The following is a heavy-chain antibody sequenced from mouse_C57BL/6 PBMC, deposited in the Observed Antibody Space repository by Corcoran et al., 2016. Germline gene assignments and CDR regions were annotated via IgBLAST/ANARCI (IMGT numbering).Heavy chain of an antibody. CDR1: GYTFTDYY. CDR2: IYPGSGNT. D-gene: IGHD2-4*01. V-gene: IGHV1-76*01. CDR3: ASAPYDYDAGFAY. Sequence: QVQLKQSGAELVRPGASVKLSCKASGYTFTDYYINWVKQRPGQGLEWIARIYPGSGNTYYNEKFKGKATLTAEKSSSTAYMQLSSLTSEDSAVYFCASAPYDYDAGFAYWGQGTLVTVSA. J-gene: IGHJ3*01.